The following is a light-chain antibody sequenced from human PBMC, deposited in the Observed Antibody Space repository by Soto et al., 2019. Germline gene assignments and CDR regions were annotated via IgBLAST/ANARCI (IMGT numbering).Light chain of an antibody. CDR2: GAS. Sequence: EIVLTQSPGTLSLSPGERATLSCRASQSVSSSYLAWYQQKPGQAPRLLIYGASTRATGIPARFSGSGSGTDFTLTISSLEPEDFAVYYCQQRSNWLSITFGQGTRLEIK. J-gene: IGKJ5*01. CDR3: QQRSNWLSIT. V-gene: IGKV3D-20*02. CDR1: QSVSSSY.